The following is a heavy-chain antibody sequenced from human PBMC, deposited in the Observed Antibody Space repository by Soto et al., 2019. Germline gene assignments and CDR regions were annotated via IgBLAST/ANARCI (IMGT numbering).Heavy chain of an antibody. CDR1: GDTFRSYV. D-gene: IGHD3-22*01. CDR2: FIPLFDAA. CDR3: ATNKYYFDSSGNYRLGGLYGMDI. J-gene: IGHJ6*02. Sequence: ASVKVSCKASGDTFRSYVVSWVRQAPGQGLEWMGGFIPLFDAANYPQKFQGRVAISADESTGTAYMELSSLRSDDTAVYYCATNKYYFDSSGNYRLGGLYGMDIWGQGTTVTVSS. V-gene: IGHV1-69*13.